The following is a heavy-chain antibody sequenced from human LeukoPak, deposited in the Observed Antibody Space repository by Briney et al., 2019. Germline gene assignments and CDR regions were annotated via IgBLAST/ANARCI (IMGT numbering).Heavy chain of an antibody. V-gene: IGHV3-7*01. Sequence: GGSLRLSCAASGFTFSSFWMSWVRQAPGKGLEWVAKINQGGGESYYADSVKGRFTFSRDNAKTSLYLLMNSLRDEDTAVYYCARYTGYYLDFWGQGSLVTVSS. D-gene: IGHD5-12*01. J-gene: IGHJ4*02. CDR1: GFTFSSFW. CDR2: INQGGGES. CDR3: ARYTGYYLDF.